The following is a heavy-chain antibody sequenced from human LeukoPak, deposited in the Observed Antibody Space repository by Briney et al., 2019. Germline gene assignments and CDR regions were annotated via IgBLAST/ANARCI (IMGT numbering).Heavy chain of an antibody. Sequence: GASVKVSCKASGYTFTSYGISWVRQAPGQGLEWMGWISAYNGNTNYAQKLQGRVTMTTDTSTSTAYMELRSLRSDDTAVYYCARDFPRTKRGSGWYIPFDYWGQGTLVTVSS. V-gene: IGHV1-18*01. CDR1: GYTFTSYG. D-gene: IGHD6-19*01. CDR3: ARDFPRTKRGSGWYIPFDY. CDR2: ISAYNGNT. J-gene: IGHJ4*02.